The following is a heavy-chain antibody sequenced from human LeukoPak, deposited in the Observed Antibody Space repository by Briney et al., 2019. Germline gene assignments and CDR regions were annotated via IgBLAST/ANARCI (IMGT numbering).Heavy chain of an antibody. CDR2: INSDGSST. CDR3: SREILVGQQQVVPIFDY. J-gene: IGHJ4*02. V-gene: IGHV3-74*01. D-gene: IGHD6-13*01. Sequence: GGSLRLSCAASGFTFSSYWMHWVRQAPGKGLVWVSCINSDGSSTIYADSVKGRFTISRDNAENTVFLQINSLRADDTAVYYCSREILVGQQQVVPIFDYWGQGSLVTVSS. CDR1: GFTFSSYW.